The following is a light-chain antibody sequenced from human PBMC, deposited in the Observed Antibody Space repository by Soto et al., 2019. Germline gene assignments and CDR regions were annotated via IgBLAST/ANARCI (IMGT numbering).Light chain of an antibody. CDR2: GAS. CDR1: QSVSSSY. CDR3: QHYGYSPFT. J-gene: IGKJ3*01. V-gene: IGKV3-20*01. Sequence: EIVLTQSPGTLSLSPGERATLSCRAIQSVSSSYLAWYQQKPGQAPRLLIYGASSRATGIPERFSGSGSGTDFTLTITRLEPEDFAVYFCQHYGYSPFTFGPGTKVDIK.